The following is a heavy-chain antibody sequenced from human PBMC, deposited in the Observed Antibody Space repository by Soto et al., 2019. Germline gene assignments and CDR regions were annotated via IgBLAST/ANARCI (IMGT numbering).Heavy chain of an antibody. V-gene: IGHV3-7*01. Sequence: EVQLVESGGGLVQPGGSLRLSCAASGFTFGNYWMSWVRQAPGKGLEWVATIKHDASEKKYVDSVKGRFTMSRDNAKNSLYLQMDSLSDEDTAVYYCSNYSGYGSGNSVSHYLDYWGHGTLVTVSP. CDR3: SNYSGYGSGNSVSHYLDY. CDR1: GFTFGNYW. CDR2: IKHDASEK. J-gene: IGHJ4*01. D-gene: IGHD3-10*01.